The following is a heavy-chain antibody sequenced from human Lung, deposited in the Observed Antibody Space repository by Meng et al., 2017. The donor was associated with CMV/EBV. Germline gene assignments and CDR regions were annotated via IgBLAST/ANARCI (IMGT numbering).Heavy chain of an antibody. V-gene: IGHV3-30-3*01. CDR1: GFTFSSYA. Sequence: SCAASGFTFSSYAMHWVRRAPGKGLEWVAVISYDGSNKYYADSVKGRFTISRDNSKNTLYLQMNSLRAEDTAVYYCARGSITGTTYYYYYGMDVWGQGTTVTVSS. D-gene: IGHD1-7*01. CDR2: ISYDGSNK. CDR3: ARGSITGTTYYYYYGMDV. J-gene: IGHJ6*02.